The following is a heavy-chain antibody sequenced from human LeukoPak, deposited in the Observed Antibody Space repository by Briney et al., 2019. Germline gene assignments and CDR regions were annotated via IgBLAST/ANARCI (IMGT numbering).Heavy chain of an antibody. CDR3: ARGDSSNYYSPFGY. V-gene: IGHV4-34*01. D-gene: IGHD3-22*01. J-gene: IGHJ4*02. CDR2: INHSGST. CDR1: GGSISSYY. Sequence: SETLSLTCTVSGGSISSYYWNWIRQPPGKGLEWIGEINHSGSTNYNPSLKSRVTISADTPKNQFSLKLSSVTAADTAVYYCARGDSSNYYSPFGYWGQGTLVTVSS.